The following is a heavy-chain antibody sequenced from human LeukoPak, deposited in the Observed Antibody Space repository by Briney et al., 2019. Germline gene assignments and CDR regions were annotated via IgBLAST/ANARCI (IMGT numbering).Heavy chain of an antibody. J-gene: IGHJ4*02. CDR2: IYTSGST. Sequence: SETLSLTCTVSGASISSYHWSWIRQPAGEGLEWIGRIYTSGSTNYNPSLRSRVTMSVDTSKNQFSLKLTSVTAADTAVYYCVRYEGDFWGQGTLVTVSS. CDR1: GASISSYH. D-gene: IGHD3-3*01. CDR3: VRYEGDF. V-gene: IGHV4-4*07.